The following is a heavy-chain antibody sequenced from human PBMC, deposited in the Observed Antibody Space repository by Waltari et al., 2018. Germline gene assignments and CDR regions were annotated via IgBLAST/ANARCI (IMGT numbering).Heavy chain of an antibody. V-gene: IGHV3-53*01. J-gene: IGHJ3*02. CDR2: LYVIGTT. CDR1: GFNVSAHY. Sequence: EVQLVESGGDLIQPEGSLRLSCAVSGFNVSAHYMTWVRQAPGKGLEWVSVLYVIGTTYYADSVKGRFIISGDTDKNTLYLQMNSLRAEDTAVYFCARVIGPYDAFDIWGQGTHVTVSS. CDR3: ARVIGPYDAFDI.